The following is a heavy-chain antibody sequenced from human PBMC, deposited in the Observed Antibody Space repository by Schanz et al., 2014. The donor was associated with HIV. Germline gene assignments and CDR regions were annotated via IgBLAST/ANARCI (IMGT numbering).Heavy chain of an antibody. J-gene: IGHJ3*02. V-gene: IGHV4-30-2*01. D-gene: IGHD1-26*01. Sequence: QLQLQESGSGLVKPSQTLSLTCAVSGGSISSGAYSWSWIRQPPGKGLEWIGYIYHSGSTYYNPSLKSRVPISVDRSKTQYSLNLTSVTAADTAVYYCARGLWEPRAIDIWGQGTMVTVSS. CDR2: IYHSGST. CDR3: ARGLWEPRAIDI. CDR1: GGSISSGAYS.